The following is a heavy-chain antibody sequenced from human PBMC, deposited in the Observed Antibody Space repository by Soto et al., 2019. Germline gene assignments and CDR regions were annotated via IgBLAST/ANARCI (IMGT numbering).Heavy chain of an antibody. D-gene: IGHD5-18*01. CDR2: IIPIFGTA. Sequence: QVQLVQSGAEVKKPGSSVKVSCKASGGTFSSYAISWVRQAPGQGLEWMGGIIPIFGTANSAQKFQGRVTITSDESTSTAYKELSSRRYEDTAVYYCARGTTGYSYGFEFDPCGQGTLVTVSS. CDR3: ARGTTGYSYGFEFDP. CDR1: GGTFSSYA. J-gene: IGHJ5*02. V-gene: IGHV1-69*01.